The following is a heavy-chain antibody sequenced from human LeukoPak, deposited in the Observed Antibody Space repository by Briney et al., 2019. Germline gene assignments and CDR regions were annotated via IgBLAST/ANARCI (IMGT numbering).Heavy chain of an antibody. D-gene: IGHD2-8*02. CDR3: ARDLVASRSDY. CDR1: GFSFSTYA. CDR2: ISTTSSYI. Sequence: GGSLRLSCAASGFSFSTYAMSWVRQAPGKGLEWVSCISTTSSYIFYADSVRGRFTISRDNAKNSVYLQMNSLRAEDTAVYYCARDLVASRSDYWGQGTLVTVSS. J-gene: IGHJ4*02. V-gene: IGHV3-21*01.